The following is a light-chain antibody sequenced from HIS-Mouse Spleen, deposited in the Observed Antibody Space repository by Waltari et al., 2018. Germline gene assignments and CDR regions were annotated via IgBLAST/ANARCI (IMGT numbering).Light chain of an antibody. CDR2: RTN. V-gene: IGLV1-47*01. Sequence: QSVLPQPPSASGTPGQRVTISCSGSSSNIGSNYVYWYQQLPGTAPKLLIYRTNHGPSWVPARFSCSKSGASASLAISGLRSEDEADYYCAAWDDSLSGVFGGGTKLTVL. CDR3: AAWDDSLSGV. J-gene: IGLJ2*01. CDR1: SSNIGSNY.